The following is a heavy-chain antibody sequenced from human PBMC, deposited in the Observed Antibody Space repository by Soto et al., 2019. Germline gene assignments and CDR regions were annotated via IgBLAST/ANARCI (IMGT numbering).Heavy chain of an antibody. Sequence: PGESLKISCKGSGYSFTSYWIAWVRQMPGKGLEWMGIIYPGDSDTEYSPSFQGQVTISADKSISTAYLQWSSLKASDTAMYYCATAGYYDTKGYYGMDVWGQGTTVTVS. CDR3: ATAGYYDTKGYYGMDV. CDR1: GYSFTSYW. CDR2: IYPGDSDT. J-gene: IGHJ6*02. V-gene: IGHV5-51*01. D-gene: IGHD3-22*01.